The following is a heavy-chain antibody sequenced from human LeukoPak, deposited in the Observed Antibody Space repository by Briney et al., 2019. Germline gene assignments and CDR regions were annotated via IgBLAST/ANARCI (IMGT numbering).Heavy chain of an antibody. CDR3: ARHVGSSDYLPYFDY. V-gene: IGHV3-33*01. Sequence: GGSLRLSCAASGFTLTGYGMHWVRQAPGKGLEWVAVIWYDGSNKYYADSVKGRFTISRDNSKNTLYLQMNSLRAEDTAVYYCARHVGSSDYLPYFDYWGQGTLVTVSS. D-gene: IGHD6-13*01. CDR2: IWYDGSNK. CDR1: GFTLTGYG. J-gene: IGHJ4*02.